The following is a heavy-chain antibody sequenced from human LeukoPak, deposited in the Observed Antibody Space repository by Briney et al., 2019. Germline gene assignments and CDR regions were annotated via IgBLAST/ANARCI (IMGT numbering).Heavy chain of an antibody. CDR3: ARGNGSGSYYLNFDY. J-gene: IGHJ4*02. Sequence: PSETLSLTCTVSGGSISSYYWSWIRQPPGKGLEWIGYIYYSGTTNYNPSLKSRVTISVDTSKNQFSLKLSSVTAADTAVYYCARGNGSGSYYLNFDYWGQGTLVTVSS. CDR2: IYYSGTT. V-gene: IGHV4-59*12. D-gene: IGHD3-10*01. CDR1: GGSISSYY.